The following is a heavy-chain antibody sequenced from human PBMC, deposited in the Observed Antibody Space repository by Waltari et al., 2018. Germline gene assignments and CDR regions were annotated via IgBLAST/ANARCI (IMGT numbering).Heavy chain of an antibody. CDR1: DSSITPDSY. CDR2: SYHTGST. D-gene: IGHD4-4*01. J-gene: IGHJ4*02. V-gene: IGHV4-38-2*01. CDR3: ARVTTVRLFDY. Sequence: QVQLQESGPGLVKPSETLALTCAVPDSSITPDSYGGWIRPPPGKGREWIGSSYHTGSTYSNPSLKSRVAISVDTSKNQFSLRLRSVTAADTAVYYCARVTTVRLFDYWGQGILVTVSS.